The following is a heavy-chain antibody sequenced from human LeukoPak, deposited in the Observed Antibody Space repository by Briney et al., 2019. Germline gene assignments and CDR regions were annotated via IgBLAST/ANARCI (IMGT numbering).Heavy chain of an antibody. D-gene: IGHD5-12*01. J-gene: IGHJ6*03. CDR2: MYYSGST. V-gene: IGHV4-39*01. CDR1: GGSISSSSYY. Sequence: SETLSLTCTVSGGSISSSSYYWGWIRQPPGKGLDWIGSMYYSGSTYYNPSLKSRVTISVDTSKNQFSLKLSSVTAADTAVYYCARHLSGAAPGGYDVYSYMDVWGKGTTVTVSS. CDR3: ARHLSGAAPGGYDVYSYMDV.